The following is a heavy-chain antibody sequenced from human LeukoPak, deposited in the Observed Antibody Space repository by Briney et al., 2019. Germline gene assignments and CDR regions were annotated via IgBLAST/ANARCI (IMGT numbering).Heavy chain of an antibody. J-gene: IGHJ4*02. CDR3: AKASEWELLRYFDY. Sequence: SGTLSLTCAVSGGSISSSNWWSWVRQPPGKGLEWIGEIYHSGSTYYNPSLKSRVTISVDTSKNQFSLKLSSVTAADTAVYYCAKASEWELLRYFDYWGQGTLVTVSS. CDR1: GGSISSSNW. V-gene: IGHV4-4*02. CDR2: IYHSGST. D-gene: IGHD1-26*01.